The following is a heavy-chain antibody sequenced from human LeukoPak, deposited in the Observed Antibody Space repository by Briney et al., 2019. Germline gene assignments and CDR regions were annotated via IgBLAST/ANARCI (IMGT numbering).Heavy chain of an antibody. CDR2: ISPYNGNT. V-gene: IGHV1-18*01. CDR1: GYTFTSYG. CDR3: TRDYSLSSSGPPYGFDI. D-gene: IGHD6-19*01. J-gene: IGHJ3*02. Sequence: GASVKVSCKASGYTFTSYGLSWVRQAPGQGLQWMGWISPYNGNTNYAQKIQGRVTMTTDTSTNTAYMELRSLRSDDTAVYYCTRDYSLSSSGPPYGFDIWGQGTMVTVSS.